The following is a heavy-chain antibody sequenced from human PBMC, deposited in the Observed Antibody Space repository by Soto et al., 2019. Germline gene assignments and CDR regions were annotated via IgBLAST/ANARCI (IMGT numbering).Heavy chain of an antibody. D-gene: IGHD4-4*01. CDR1: GYTFTSYD. CDR2: MNPNSGNT. Sequence: ASVKVSCKASGYTFTSYDINWVRQATGQGLEWMGWMNPNSGNTGYAQKFQGRVTMTRNTSISTAYMELSSLRSEDTAVYYCASMPHTVTTYYYYMDVWGKGTTVTVSS. CDR3: ASMPHTVTTYYYYMDV. V-gene: IGHV1-8*02. J-gene: IGHJ6*03.